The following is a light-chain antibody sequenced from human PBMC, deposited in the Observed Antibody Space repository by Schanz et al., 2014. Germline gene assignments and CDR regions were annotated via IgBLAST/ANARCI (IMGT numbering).Light chain of an antibody. CDR1: QSISIN. Sequence: EIVMTQSPETLSVSPGERATLSCRASQSISINVAWYQQEPGQAPRLLISGASVRATGVPARFSGSGSGTEFTLTISSLQSEDFAVYYCQQYNNWPRGTFGQGTKVEIK. V-gene: IGKV3-15*01. J-gene: IGKJ1*01. CDR2: GAS. CDR3: QQYNNWPRGT.